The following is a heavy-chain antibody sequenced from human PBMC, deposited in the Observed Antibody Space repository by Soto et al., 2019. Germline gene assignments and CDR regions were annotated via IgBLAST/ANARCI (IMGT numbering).Heavy chain of an antibody. D-gene: IGHD5-12*01. CDR2: INPNSGGT. V-gene: IGHV1-2*04. Sequence: XSGKVSCKASAYTFTGYYMHWVRQAPGQGLEWMGWINPNSGGTNYAQKFQGWVTMTRDTSISTAYMELSRLRSDDTAVYYCARAGDSGYDYKPYYYYGMDVWGQGTTVTVSS. CDR3: ARAGDSGYDYKPYYYYGMDV. J-gene: IGHJ6*02. CDR1: AYTFTGYY.